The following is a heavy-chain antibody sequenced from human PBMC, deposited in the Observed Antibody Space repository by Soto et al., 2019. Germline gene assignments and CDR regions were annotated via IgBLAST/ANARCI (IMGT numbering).Heavy chain of an antibody. D-gene: IGHD2-15*01. CDR2: IYYSGST. V-gene: IGHV4-39*01. J-gene: IGHJ4*02. Sequence: SETLSLTSTVSGFYISSSSYYWGWIRQPPGKGLEWIGSIYYSGSTYYNPSLKSRVTISVDTSKNQFSLKLSSVTAADTAVYYCARHTPAISISDHWGQGTLVTVSS. CDR1: GFYISSSSYY. CDR3: ARHTPAISISDH.